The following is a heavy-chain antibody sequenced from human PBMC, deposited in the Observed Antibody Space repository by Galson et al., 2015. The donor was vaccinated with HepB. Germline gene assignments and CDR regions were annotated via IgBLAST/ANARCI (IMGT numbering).Heavy chain of an antibody. CDR2: IIPIFGTA. CDR3: AREGIVVVVATKRRNYYYGMDV. Sequence: SVKVSCKASGGTFSSYAISWVRPAPGQGLEWMGGIIPIFGTANYAQKFQGRVTITADKSTSTAYMELSSLRSEDTAVYYCAREGIVVVVATKRRNYYYGMDVWGQGTTVTVSS. D-gene: IGHD2-15*01. V-gene: IGHV1-69*06. J-gene: IGHJ6*02. CDR1: GGTFSSYA.